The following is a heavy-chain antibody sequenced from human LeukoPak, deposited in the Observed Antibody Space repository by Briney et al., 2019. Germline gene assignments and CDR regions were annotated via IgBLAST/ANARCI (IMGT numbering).Heavy chain of an antibody. CDR1: GYTFTSYA. V-gene: IGHV1-3*01. CDR3: ASRAASVTLGY. D-gene: IGHD2-15*01. Sequence: ASVKVSCKASGYTFTSYAMHWVRQAPGQRLEWMGWINAGNGNTKYSQKFQGRVTMTRDTSINTAYLDLSALKSDDTAVYYCASRAASVTLGYWGQGTLVTVSS. CDR2: INAGNGNT. J-gene: IGHJ4*02.